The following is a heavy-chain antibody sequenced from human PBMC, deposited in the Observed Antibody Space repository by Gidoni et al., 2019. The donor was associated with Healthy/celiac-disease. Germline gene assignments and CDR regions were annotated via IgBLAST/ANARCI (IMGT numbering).Heavy chain of an antibody. CDR3: ARAYYYDSSGQWYFDL. V-gene: IGHV5-10-1*03. Sequence: EVQLVQSGAEVTKPGESLRISCKGSGYSFTSYWISWVRQMPGKGLEWMGRIDPSDSYTNYSPSFQGHVTISADKSISTAYLQWSSLKASDTAMYYCARAYYYDSSGQWYFDLWGRGTLVTVSS. D-gene: IGHD3-22*01. J-gene: IGHJ2*01. CDR2: IDPSDSYT. CDR1: GYSFTSYW.